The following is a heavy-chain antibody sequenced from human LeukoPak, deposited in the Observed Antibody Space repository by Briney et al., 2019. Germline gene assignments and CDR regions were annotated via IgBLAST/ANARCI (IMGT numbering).Heavy chain of an antibody. D-gene: IGHD1-26*01. J-gene: IGHJ5*02. CDR2: IYYSGST. Sequence: PSETLSLTCTVSGGSISSSSYYWGWIRQPPGKGLEWIGNIYYSGSTNYNPSLKSRVTISVDTSKNQFSLKLSSVTAADTAVYYCARSSPIQPIVGAPPDWFDPWGQGTLVTVSS. V-gene: IGHV4-39*07. CDR3: ARSSPIQPIVGAPPDWFDP. CDR1: GGSISSSSYY.